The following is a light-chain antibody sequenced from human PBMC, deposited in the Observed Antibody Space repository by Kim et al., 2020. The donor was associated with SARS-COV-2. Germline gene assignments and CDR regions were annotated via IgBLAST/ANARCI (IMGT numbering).Light chain of an antibody. Sequence: GQRVTIFCSGSSSNIGRNTVNWYQQFPGTAPKFLIDSDDRRPSGVSDRVSCSKSGPSASLAISGLQSEDEADYYCATWDDSLDVLLFGGGTQLTVL. CDR3: ATWDDSLDVLL. J-gene: IGLJ3*02. CDR1: SSNIGRNT. V-gene: IGLV1-44*01. CDR2: SDD.